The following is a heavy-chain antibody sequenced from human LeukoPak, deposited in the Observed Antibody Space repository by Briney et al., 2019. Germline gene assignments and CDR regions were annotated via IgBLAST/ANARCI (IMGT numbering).Heavy chain of an antibody. CDR2: ISGGGGST. CDR3: AKGGKWDVTPFDY. V-gene: IGHV3-23*01. Sequence: GGSPRLSCAASGFTFTSYSMNWVRQAPGKGLEWVSTISGGGGSTYYADSVKGRFTISRDNSKNTLYLQVNSLRAEDTAVYYCAKGGKWDVTPFDYWGQGTLVTVSS. CDR1: GFTFTSYS. J-gene: IGHJ4*02. D-gene: IGHD1-26*01.